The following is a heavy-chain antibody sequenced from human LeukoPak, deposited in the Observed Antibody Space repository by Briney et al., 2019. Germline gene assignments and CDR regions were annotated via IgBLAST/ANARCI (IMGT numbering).Heavy chain of an antibody. CDR3: AKEGIAAAGTFDY. CDR1: GFTFSSYG. J-gene: IGHJ4*02. Sequence: GGSLRLSCAASGFTFSSYGMHWVRQAPGKGLEWVAVISYDGSNKYYADSVKGRFTISRDNSKNTQYLQMNSLRAEDTAVYYCAKEGIAAAGTFDYWGQGTLVTVSS. V-gene: IGHV3-30*18. CDR2: ISYDGSNK. D-gene: IGHD6-13*01.